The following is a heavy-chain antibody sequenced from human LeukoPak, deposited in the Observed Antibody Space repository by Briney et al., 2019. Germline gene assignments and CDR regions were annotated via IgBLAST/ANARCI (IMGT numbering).Heavy chain of an antibody. Sequence: SETLSLTCTVSGASISSASYYWGWIRQPPGKGLEWIGSIYYTGSTNYNPSLKSRVTISMDTSKNQFSLKLNSATAADTAVYYCVRVDNGGNYFDYWGQGTLVTVSS. CDR1: GASISSASYY. D-gene: IGHD4-23*01. J-gene: IGHJ4*02. V-gene: IGHV4-39*07. CDR2: IYYTGST. CDR3: VRVDNGGNYFDY.